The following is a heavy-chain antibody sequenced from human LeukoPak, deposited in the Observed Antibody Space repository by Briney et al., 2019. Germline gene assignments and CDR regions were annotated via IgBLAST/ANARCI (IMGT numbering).Heavy chain of an antibody. CDR3: ARLGYCSSTSCSPEY. J-gene: IGHJ4*02. D-gene: IGHD2-2*01. V-gene: IGHV1-69*13. CDR2: IIPIFGTA. Sequence: ASVKVSCKASGGTFSSYAISWVRQAPGQGLEWMGGIIPIFGTANYAQKFQGRVTITADESTSTAYMELSGLRSEDTAVYYCARLGYCSSTSCSPEYWGQGTLATVSS. CDR1: GGTFSSYA.